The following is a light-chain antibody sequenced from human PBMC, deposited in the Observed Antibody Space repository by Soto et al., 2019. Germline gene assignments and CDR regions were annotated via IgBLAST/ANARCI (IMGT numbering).Light chain of an antibody. CDR3: AAWDASLNGYV. J-gene: IGLJ1*01. V-gene: IGLV1-44*01. CDR2: NSY. CDR1: SSNIGSKT. Sequence: QSVLPQAPSASGTPGQRVTISCSGSSSNIGSKTVNWYQQLPGTVPKLLIYNSYQRPSGVPDRFSGSKSGTSASLAISGLQSEDEADYYCAAWDASLNGYVFGAGTKVTVL.